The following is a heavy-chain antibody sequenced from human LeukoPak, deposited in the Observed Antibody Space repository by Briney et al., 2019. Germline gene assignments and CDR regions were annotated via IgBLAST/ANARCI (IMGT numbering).Heavy chain of an antibody. CDR1: GFTFDDYA. V-gene: IGHV3-43*02. Sequence: GGSLRLSCAASGFTFDDYAMHWVRQAPGKGLEWVSLISGDGGSTYYADSVKGRFTISRDNSKNSLYLQMNSLRTEDTALYYCAKTAYDFWSGQSPFNWFDHWGQGTLVTVSS. D-gene: IGHD3-3*01. CDR2: ISGDGGST. J-gene: IGHJ5*02. CDR3: AKTAYDFWSGQSPFNWFDH.